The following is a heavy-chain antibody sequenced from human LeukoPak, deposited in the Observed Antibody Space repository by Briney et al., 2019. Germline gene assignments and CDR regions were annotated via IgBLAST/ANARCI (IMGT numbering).Heavy chain of an antibody. CDR3: AKVAGMIVVPYPYFDY. D-gene: IGHD3-22*01. V-gene: IGHV3-21*04. CDR2: ISSSSSYI. CDR1: GFTFSSYS. J-gene: IGHJ4*02. Sequence: PGGSLRLSCAASGFTFSSYSMNWVRQAPGKGLEWVSSISSSSSYIYYADSVKGRFTISRDNAKNSLYLQMNSLRAEDTAVYYCAKVAGMIVVPYPYFDYWGQGTLVTVSS.